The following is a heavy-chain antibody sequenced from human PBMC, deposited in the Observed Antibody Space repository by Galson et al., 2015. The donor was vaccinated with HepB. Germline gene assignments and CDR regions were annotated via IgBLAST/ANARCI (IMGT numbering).Heavy chain of an antibody. D-gene: IGHD5-24*01. V-gene: IGHV1-69*13. CDR3: ARDASHEMATTLYYFDY. J-gene: IGHJ4*02. CDR2: IIPIFGTA. Sequence: SVKVSCEASGGTFSSYAISWVRQAPGQGLEWMGGIIPIFGTANYAQKFQGRVTITADESTSTAYMELSSLRSEDTAVYYCARDASHEMATTLYYFDYWGQGTLVTVSS. CDR1: GGTFSSYA.